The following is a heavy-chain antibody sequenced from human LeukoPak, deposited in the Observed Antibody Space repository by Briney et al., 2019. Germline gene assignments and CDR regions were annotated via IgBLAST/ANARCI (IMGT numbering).Heavy chain of an antibody. CDR3: AKDIESGQWILDAFDI. J-gene: IGHJ3*02. D-gene: IGHD5-12*01. CDR1: GFTFSSYA. V-gene: IGHV3-23*01. Sequence: GGSLRLSCAASGFTFSSYAMSWVRQAPGKGLEWVSAISGSGGSTYYADSVKGRFTISRDNSKHTLYLQMNSLRAEDTAVYYCAKDIESGQWILDAFDIWGQGTMVTVSS. CDR2: ISGSGGST.